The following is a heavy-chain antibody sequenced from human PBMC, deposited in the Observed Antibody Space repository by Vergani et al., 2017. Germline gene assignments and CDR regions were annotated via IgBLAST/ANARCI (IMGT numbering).Heavy chain of an antibody. D-gene: IGHD3-9*01. CDR3: ARDPCNYDILTGYGMDV. Sequence: QLQLQESGSGLVKPSQTLSLTCAVSGGSISSGGYSWSWIRQPPGKGLEWIGYIYHSGSTYYNPSLKSRVTISVDRSKNQFSLKLSSVTAADTAVYYCARDPCNYDILTGYGMDVWGQGTTGTVSS. CDR1: GGSISSGGYS. CDR2: IYHSGST. V-gene: IGHV4-30-2*01. J-gene: IGHJ6*02.